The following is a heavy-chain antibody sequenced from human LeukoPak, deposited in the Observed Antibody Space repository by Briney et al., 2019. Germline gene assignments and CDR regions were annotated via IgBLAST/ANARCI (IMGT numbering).Heavy chain of an antibody. CDR1: GGSISSSSYY. CDR3: ARLRTTHDAFDI. V-gene: IGHV4-39*01. Sequence: SETLSLTCTVSGGSISSSSYYWDWIRQPRGERLEWIGSIYYSGGTYYNPSLKSRVTISVDTSKNQFSLKLSSVTAADTAVYYCARLRTTHDAFDIWGQGTMVTVSS. J-gene: IGHJ3*02. CDR2: IYYSGGT. D-gene: IGHD1-7*01.